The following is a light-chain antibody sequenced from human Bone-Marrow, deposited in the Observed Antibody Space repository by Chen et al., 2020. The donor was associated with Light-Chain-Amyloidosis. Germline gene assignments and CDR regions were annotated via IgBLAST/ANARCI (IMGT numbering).Light chain of an antibody. CDR3: QQYGTSPLT. Sequence: EIVLTPSPGTPSLSPGEGANLSCMASQTISSNYLTWYQQKFGQAPRLLIYGSSSRATGIPDRFTGSGSGTDFTLTINRLEPEDFAMYYCQQYGTSPLTFGGGTKVEIK. CDR1: QTISSNY. CDR2: GSS. J-gene: IGKJ4*01. V-gene: IGKV3-20*01.